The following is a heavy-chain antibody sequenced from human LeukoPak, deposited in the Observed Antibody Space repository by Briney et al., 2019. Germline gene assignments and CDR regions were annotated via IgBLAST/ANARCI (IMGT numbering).Heavy chain of an antibody. Sequence: GGSLRLSCAASGSTFSSYSMNWIRQAPGKGLEWISYISASTTIIFDADSVKGRSTISRDNANNLLYLQMSSLRAGDTAVYYCARYNGNKFDYWGQGTLVTVSS. CDR2: ISASTTII. CDR3: ARYNGNKFDY. V-gene: IGHV3-48*01. J-gene: IGHJ4*02. D-gene: IGHD1-26*01. CDR1: GSTFSSYS.